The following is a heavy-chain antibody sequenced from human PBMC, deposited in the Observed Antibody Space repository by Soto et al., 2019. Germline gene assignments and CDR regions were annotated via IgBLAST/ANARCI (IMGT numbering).Heavy chain of an antibody. J-gene: IGHJ6*02. D-gene: IGHD4-17*01. CDR2: IIPILGTA. CDR1: GGTFSSYA. V-gene: IGHV1-69*01. Sequence: QVQLVQSGAEVKKPGSSVKVSCKASGGTFSSYAISWVRQAPGQGLEWMGGIIPILGTANYAQKFQGRVTITADESTSTAYMELSSLGSVDTAVYYCARDSGGTTMALGMDVWGQGTTVTVSS. CDR3: ARDSGGTTMALGMDV.